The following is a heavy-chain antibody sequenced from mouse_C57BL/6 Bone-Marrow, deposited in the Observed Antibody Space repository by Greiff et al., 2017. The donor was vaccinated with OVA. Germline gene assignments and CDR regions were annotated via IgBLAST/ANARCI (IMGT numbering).Heavy chain of an antibody. CDR2: IWGGGST. J-gene: IGHJ4*01. V-gene: IGHV2-9*01. Sequence: VKLVESGPGLVAPSQSLSITCTVSGFSLTSYGVDWVRQPPGKGLEWLGVIWGGGSTNYNSALMSRLSISKDNSKSQVFLKMNSLQTDDTAMYYCAKHVITTVVEGDYAMDYWGQGTSVTVSS. D-gene: IGHD1-1*01. CDR3: AKHVITTVVEGDYAMDY. CDR1: GFSLTSYG.